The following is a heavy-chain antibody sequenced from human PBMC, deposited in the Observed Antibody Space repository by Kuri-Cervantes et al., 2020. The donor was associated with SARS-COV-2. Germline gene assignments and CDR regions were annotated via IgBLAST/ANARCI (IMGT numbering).Heavy chain of an antibody. D-gene: IGHD1-7*01. J-gene: IGHJ4*02. CDR2: IYYSGST. CDR3: ARFDWNYVGYFDY. CDR1: GGSISSSSYY. V-gene: IGHV4-39*07. Sequence: GSLRLSCTVSGGSISSSSYYWGWIRQPPGKGLEWIGSIYYSGSTYYNPSLKSRVTISVDTSKNQFSLKLSSVTAADTAVYYCARFDWNYVGYFDYWGQGTLVTVSS.